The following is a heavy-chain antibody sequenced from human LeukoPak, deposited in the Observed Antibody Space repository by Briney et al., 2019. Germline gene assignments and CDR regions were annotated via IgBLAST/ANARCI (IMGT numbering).Heavy chain of an antibody. CDR3: ARDSVDTANGGIDY. J-gene: IGHJ4*02. CDR2: ISAYNGNK. V-gene: IGHV1-18*01. CDR1: GYTFTSYG. D-gene: IGHD5-18*01. Sequence: ASVKVSCKASGYTFTSYGISWVRQAPGQGLEWMGWISAYNGNKNYAQKLQGRVTMTTDTSTSTAYMELRSLRSDDTAVYYCARDSVDTANGGIDYWGQGTLVTVSS.